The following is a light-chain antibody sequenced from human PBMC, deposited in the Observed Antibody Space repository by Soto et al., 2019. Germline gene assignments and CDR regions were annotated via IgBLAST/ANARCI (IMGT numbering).Light chain of an antibody. CDR1: QSVSSSSY. J-gene: IGKJ2*01. Sequence: EMVLTQSQGTPSLSPGKRATLSCRASQSVSSSSYLAWYHQKPAQPPRLLIYGASSRATGIPDRFSGSGSATDCTLTISRLENEDFSVYYCRQYGSSPSYTFGQGTKLEIK. CDR3: RQYGSSPSYT. V-gene: IGKV3-20*01. CDR2: GAS.